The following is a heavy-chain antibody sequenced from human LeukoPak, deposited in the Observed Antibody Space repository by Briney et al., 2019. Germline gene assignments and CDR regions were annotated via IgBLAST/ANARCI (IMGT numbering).Heavy chain of an antibody. Sequence: SVKISCKASGGTFSSYAISWVRHDPAQELEWMRRIIPILGIEHNAQKFQDRVTITADNNTITAYMELSSLMYADTAVYYCARARVGVRFDPWGQGTLVTVSS. J-gene: IGHJ5*02. V-gene: IGHV1-69*04. CDR2: IIPILGIE. CDR3: ARARVGVRFDP. CDR1: GGTFSSYA. D-gene: IGHD1-26*01.